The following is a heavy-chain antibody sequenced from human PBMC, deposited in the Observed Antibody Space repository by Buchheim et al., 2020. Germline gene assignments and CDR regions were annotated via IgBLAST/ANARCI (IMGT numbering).Heavy chain of an antibody. CDR1: GFTFSSYT. D-gene: IGHD4-17*01. V-gene: IGHV3-23*01. CDR2: ISGGGGNT. J-gene: IGHJ6*03. Sequence: EVQLLESGGGLVQPGGSLRLSCVASGFTFSSYTMSWVRQAPGKGLEWVSAISGGGGNTNYADSVKGRFTISRVNSKNTLYLQMNSLRAEDTAVYYCAKDRDRHGDYYYYYMDVWGKGTT. CDR3: AKDRDRHGDYYYYYMDV.